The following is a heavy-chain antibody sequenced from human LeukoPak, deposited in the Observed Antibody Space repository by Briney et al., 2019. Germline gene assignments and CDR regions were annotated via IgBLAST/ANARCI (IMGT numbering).Heavy chain of an antibody. D-gene: IGHD6-13*01. J-gene: IGHJ4*02. CDR3: ARDPTLRIAAAGYFDY. CDR1: GFTFSSYA. CDR2: ISYDGSNK. Sequence: KPGGSLRLSCAASGFTFSSYAMHWVRQAPGKGLEWVAVISYDGSNKYYADSVKGRFTISRDNSKNTLYLQMNSLRAEDTAVYYCARDPTLRIAAAGYFDYWGQGTLVTVSS. V-gene: IGHV3-30*04.